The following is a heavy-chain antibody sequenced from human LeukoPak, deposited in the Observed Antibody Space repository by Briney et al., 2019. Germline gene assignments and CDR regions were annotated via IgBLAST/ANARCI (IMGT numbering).Heavy chain of an antibody. CDR1: GGSISSSSYY. Sequence: PSETLSLTCTVSGGSISSSSYYWGWIRQPPGKGLEWIGSIYYSGSTYYNPSLKSRVTISVDTSKNQFSLKLSSVTAADTAVYYCASGTNFNYYDSSGYYYSHWGQGTLVTVSS. D-gene: IGHD3-22*01. CDR3: ASGTNFNYYDSSGYYYSH. V-gene: IGHV4-39*07. J-gene: IGHJ4*02. CDR2: IYYSGST.